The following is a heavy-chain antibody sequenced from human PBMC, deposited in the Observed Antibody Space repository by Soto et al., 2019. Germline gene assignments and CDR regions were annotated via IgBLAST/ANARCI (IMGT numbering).Heavy chain of an antibody. Sequence: QLRLQESGPGLVKPLETLSLTCTVSGGPISTSSYYWGWIRQPPGKGLEWIGTIYYSGSTSYNASLKSRVPMSVDTSTNQFSLNLSSVTAADTAVYYCARLYAALDYWGQGPLVTVSS. CDR3: ARLYAALDY. V-gene: IGHV4-39*01. CDR1: GGPISTSSYY. D-gene: IGHD3-16*01. J-gene: IGHJ4*02. CDR2: IYYSGST.